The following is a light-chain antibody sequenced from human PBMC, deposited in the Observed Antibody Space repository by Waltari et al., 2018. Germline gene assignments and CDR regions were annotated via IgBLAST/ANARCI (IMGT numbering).Light chain of an antibody. CDR2: DAS. CDR3: QKYERLPAT. V-gene: IGKV3-20*01. J-gene: IGKJ1*01. Sequence: IVLTKSPVTLSLSPGKRATLSCRASQSVGRSLAWYQQRPGRAPRLLIYDASNRATGIPDRFSGSGFGTDFSLTISRLEPEDFAVYYCQKYERLPATFGQGTKVEIK. CDR1: QSVGRS.